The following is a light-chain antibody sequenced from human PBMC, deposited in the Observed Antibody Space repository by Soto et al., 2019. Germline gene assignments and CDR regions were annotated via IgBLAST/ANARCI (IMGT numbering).Light chain of an antibody. V-gene: IGKV1-5*03. CDR2: KAS. CDR3: QQYETCPVT. J-gene: IGKJ4*01. CDR1: QSISTW. Sequence: DIQMTQSPSTLSASVGDKVTITCRASQSISTWLAWYQQMPGTAPKVLIYKASTLESGVPSRFSGSGSGTDFTLTISSLQPDDFATYYCQQYETCPVTFGGGTKVETK.